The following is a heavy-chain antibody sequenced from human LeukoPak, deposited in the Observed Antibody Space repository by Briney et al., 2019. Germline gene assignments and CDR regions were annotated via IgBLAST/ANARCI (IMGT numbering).Heavy chain of an antibody. D-gene: IGHD3-3*01. CDR2: IYTSGST. Sequence: PSETLSPTCTVSGGSISSGSYYWSWIRQPAGKGLEWIGRIYTSGSTNYNPSLKSRVTISVDTSKNQFSLKLSSVTAADTAVYYCARGDFWSGYYFYWGQGTLVTVSS. CDR1: GGSISSGSYY. J-gene: IGHJ4*02. CDR3: ARGDFWSGYYFY. V-gene: IGHV4-61*02.